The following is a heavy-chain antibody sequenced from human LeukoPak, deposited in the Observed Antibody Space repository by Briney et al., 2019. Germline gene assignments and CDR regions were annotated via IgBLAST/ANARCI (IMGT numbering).Heavy chain of an antibody. V-gene: IGHV4-39*01. CDR3: ATRRSGSHPYY. Sequence: SETLPLTCTVSGASVSSSSYYWEWLRQPPGKGLEWVGSVFYSGSTNYNPSLKSRVTMSVDTSKNQFSLRLSSVTATDTAVYYCATRRSGSHPYYWGQGTLVTVSS. J-gene: IGHJ4*02. CDR2: VFYSGST. D-gene: IGHD1-26*01. CDR1: GASVSSSSYY.